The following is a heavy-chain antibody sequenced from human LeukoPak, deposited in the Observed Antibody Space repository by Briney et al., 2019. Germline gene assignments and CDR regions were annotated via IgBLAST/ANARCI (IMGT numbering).Heavy chain of an antibody. CDR3: ARQGRIVVVTTTHDAFDI. D-gene: IGHD2-21*02. CDR2: IYPGDSDA. Sequence: GETLKISCTGSGYSFTTNWIGCVRQMPGKVLKWLGIIYPGDSDARYSPSFQGQLTISVDKSISTAYLQWSSLKASDTAMYYCARQGRIVVVTTTHDAFDIWGQGTMVTVSS. V-gene: IGHV5-51*01. J-gene: IGHJ3*02. CDR1: GYSFTTNW.